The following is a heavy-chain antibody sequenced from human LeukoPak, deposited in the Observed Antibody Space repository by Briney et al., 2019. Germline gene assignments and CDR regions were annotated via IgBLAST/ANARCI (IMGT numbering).Heavy chain of an antibody. CDR2: INHSGST. CDR1: GGSFSGYY. V-gene: IGHV4-34*01. Sequence: SETLSLTCAVYGGSFSGYYWSWIRQPPGKGLEWIGEINHSGSTNYNPSLKSRVTISVDTSKNQFSLKLSSVTAADTAVYYCARVSVAVAGRYYYYGMDVWGKGTTVTVSS. CDR3: ARVSVAVAGRYYYYGMDV. D-gene: IGHD6-19*01. J-gene: IGHJ6*04.